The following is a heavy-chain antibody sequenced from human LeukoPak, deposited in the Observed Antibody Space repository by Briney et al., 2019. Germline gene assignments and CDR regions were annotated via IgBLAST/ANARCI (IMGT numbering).Heavy chain of an antibody. CDR2: IIPIFGTA. CDR1: GGTFSSYA. D-gene: IGHD3-10*01. Sequence: SVKVSCKASGGTFSSYAISWVRQAPGQGLEWMGGIIPIFGTANYAQKFQGRVTITADKSMRTAYMELSSLTSEHTAVYYCATPMVRGVIRSGMDVWGKGTTVTVSS. J-gene: IGHJ6*04. CDR3: ATPMVRGVIRSGMDV. V-gene: IGHV1-69*06.